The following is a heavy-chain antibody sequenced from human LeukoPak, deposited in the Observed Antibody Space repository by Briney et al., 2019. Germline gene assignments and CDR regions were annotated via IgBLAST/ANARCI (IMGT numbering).Heavy chain of an antibody. J-gene: IGHJ1*01. V-gene: IGHV3-30*18. D-gene: IGHD6-13*01. CDR3: AKAQLITAAAGEYFQH. CDR1: GFTFSSYG. Sequence: GGSLRLSCAASGFTFSSYGMHWVRQAPGKGLEWVAVISYDGSNKYYADSVKGRFTISRDNSKNTLYLQMNSPRAEDTAVYYCAKAQLITAAAGEYFQHWGQGTLVTVSS. CDR2: ISYDGSNK.